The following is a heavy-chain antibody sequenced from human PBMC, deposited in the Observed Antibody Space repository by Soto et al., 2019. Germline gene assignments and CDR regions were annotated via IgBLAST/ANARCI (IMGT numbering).Heavy chain of an antibody. Sequence: GSLRLSCAASGFTFSSYWMSWVRQAPGKGLEWVANIKQDGSEKYYVDSVKGRFTISRDNAKNSLYLQMNSLRAEDTAVYYCARPNSDCTNGVCYARYYYYYMDVWGKGTTVTVSS. J-gene: IGHJ6*03. V-gene: IGHV3-7*01. CDR1: GFTFSSYW. D-gene: IGHD2-8*01. CDR2: IKQDGSEK. CDR3: ARPNSDCTNGVCYARYYYYYMDV.